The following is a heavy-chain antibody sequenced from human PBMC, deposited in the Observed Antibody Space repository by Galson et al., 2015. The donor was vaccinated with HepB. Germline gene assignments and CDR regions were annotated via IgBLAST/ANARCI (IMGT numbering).Heavy chain of an antibody. V-gene: IGHV3-30*04. D-gene: IGHD1-26*01. CDR1: GFTFSSYA. Sequence: SLRLSCAASGFTFSSYAMHWVRQAPGKGLEWVAVISYDGSNKYYADSVKGRFTISRDNSKNTLCLQMNSLRAEDTAVYYCAKVFWWGLVIDYWGQGTLVTVSS. CDR2: ISYDGSNK. J-gene: IGHJ4*02. CDR3: AKVFWWGLVIDY.